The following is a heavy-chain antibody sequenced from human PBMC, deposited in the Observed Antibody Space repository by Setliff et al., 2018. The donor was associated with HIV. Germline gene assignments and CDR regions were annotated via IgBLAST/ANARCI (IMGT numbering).Heavy chain of an antibody. CDR3: ARGDTYYHDSSGYVKSALDCFDI. D-gene: IGHD3-22*01. CDR1: GGSISSYY. V-gene: IGHV4-4*08. Sequence: SETLSLTCTVSGGSISSYYWSWIRQPPGKGLEWIGYIYTSGSTNYNPSLKSRVTISVDTSKNQFSLKLSSVTAADTAVYYCARGDTYYHDSSGYVKSALDCFDIWGQGTMVTVSS. CDR2: IYTSGST. J-gene: IGHJ3*02.